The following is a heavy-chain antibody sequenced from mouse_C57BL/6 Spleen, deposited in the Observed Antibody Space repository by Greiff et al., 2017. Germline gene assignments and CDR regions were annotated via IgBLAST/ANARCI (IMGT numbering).Heavy chain of an antibody. CDR1: GYTFTDHT. V-gene: IGHV1-78*01. CDR3: ARGTYDYDNYYAMDY. J-gene: IGHJ4*01. Sequence: VKLVESDAELVKPGASVKISCKVSGYTFTDHTIHWMKQRPEQGLEWIGYIYPRDGSTKYNEKFKGKATLTADKSSSTAYMQLNSLTSEDSAVYFCARGTYDYDNYYAMDYWGQGTSVTVSS. D-gene: IGHD2-4*01. CDR2: IYPRDGST.